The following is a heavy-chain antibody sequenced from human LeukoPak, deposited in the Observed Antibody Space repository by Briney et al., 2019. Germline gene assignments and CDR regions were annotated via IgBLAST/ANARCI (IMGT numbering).Heavy chain of an antibody. Sequence: GGSLRLSCAASGFTFSNAWMSWVRQAPGKGLEWVGRIKSKTDGGTTDYAAPVKGRFTISRDDSKNTLYLQMNSLKTEDTAVYYCARARDYDSSGYDYWGQGTLVTVSS. V-gene: IGHV3-15*01. CDR3: ARARDYDSSGYDY. D-gene: IGHD3-22*01. CDR2: IKSKTDGGTT. CDR1: GFTFSNAW. J-gene: IGHJ4*02.